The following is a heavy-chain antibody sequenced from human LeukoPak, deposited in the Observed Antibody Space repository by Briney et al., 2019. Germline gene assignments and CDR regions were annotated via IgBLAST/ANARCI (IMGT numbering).Heavy chain of an antibody. CDR2: ISGSGGST. Sequence: PGGSLRLSCAASGFTFSSYAMSWVRQAPGKGLEWVSAISGSGGSTYYADSVKGRFTISRDNSKNTLYLQMNSLRAEDTAVYYCAKDRRGSQYAPTDWFDPWGQGTLVTVSS. J-gene: IGHJ5*02. CDR1: GFTFSSYA. CDR3: AKDRRGSQYAPTDWFDP. V-gene: IGHV3-23*01. D-gene: IGHD2-2*01.